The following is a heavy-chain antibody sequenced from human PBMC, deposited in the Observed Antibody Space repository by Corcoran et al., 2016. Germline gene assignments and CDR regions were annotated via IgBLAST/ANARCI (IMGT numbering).Heavy chain of an antibody. D-gene: IGHD6-13*01. V-gene: IGHV1-2*02. J-gene: IGHJ5*02. CDR3: ARGSCSSWYDH. CDR2: ISPNSGT. Sequence: QVQLVQSGADVEKSGASVKVSCKASGYRFNDNTIHWVRQAPGQGLEWVGWISPNSGTKLAQKFQGRFTMTRDTYISTSYMELNSLTLDDTAFYYCARGSCSSWYDHWGQGTLVTVSS. CDR1: GYRFNDNT.